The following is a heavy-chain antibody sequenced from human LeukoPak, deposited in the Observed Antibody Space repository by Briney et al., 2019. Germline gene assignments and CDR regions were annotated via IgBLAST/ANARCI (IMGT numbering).Heavy chain of an antibody. CDR3: ARAMGNTAMASFDY. J-gene: IGHJ4*02. Sequence: GGSLRLSCAASGFTFSSYSMNWVRQAPGEGLEWVSYISSRSTTIYYADSVKGRFTISRDNAKSSLYLQMDSLRDEDTAVYYCARAMGNTAMASFDYWGQGTLVTVSS. V-gene: IGHV3-48*02. D-gene: IGHD5-18*01. CDR2: ISSRSTTI. CDR1: GFTFSSYS.